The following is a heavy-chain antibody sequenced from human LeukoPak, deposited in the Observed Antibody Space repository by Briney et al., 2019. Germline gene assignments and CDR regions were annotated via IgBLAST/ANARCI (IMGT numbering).Heavy chain of an antibody. Sequence: GGSLRLSCAASGFNFGTYAMNWVRQAPGKGLEWVSCISGSGGSTYYADSVKGRFTISRDNSKNTLYLQVNSLRAADTAIYYCAKVQEMDTILPPFHYWGQGTLVTVSS. CDR3: AKVQEMDTILPPFHY. D-gene: IGHD5-24*01. V-gene: IGHV3-23*01. CDR2: ISGSGGST. CDR1: GFNFGTYA. J-gene: IGHJ4*02.